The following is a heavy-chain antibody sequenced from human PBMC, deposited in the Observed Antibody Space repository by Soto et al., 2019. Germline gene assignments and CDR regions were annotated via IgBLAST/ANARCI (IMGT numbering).Heavy chain of an antibody. J-gene: IGHJ4*02. CDR2: IYYSGST. Sequence: SETLSLTCTVSGGSISGYYWSWIRQPPGKGLEWIGYIYYSGSTNYNPSLKSRVTISVDTSKNQFSLKLSSVTAADTAVYYCAMDVCPSGGRCYFAFWGQGTLVTVSS. CDR3: AMDVCPSGGRCYFAF. V-gene: IGHV4-59*01. CDR1: GGSISGYY. D-gene: IGHD2-15*01.